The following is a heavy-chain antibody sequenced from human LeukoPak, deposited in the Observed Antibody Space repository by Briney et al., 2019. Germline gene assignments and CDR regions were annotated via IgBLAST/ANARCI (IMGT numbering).Heavy chain of an antibody. Sequence: GGSLRLSRAAAGFTFSSYGMQWVRQAPGSGLEWVTFIRNDGSNEYYADSVKGRFTISRDNSKNTLYLQMNSLSTKDTAVYFCARAGSFGGDDYWGQGTLVTVSS. J-gene: IGHJ4*02. D-gene: IGHD1-26*01. V-gene: IGHV3-30*02. CDR2: IRNDGSNE. CDR3: ARAGSFGGDDY. CDR1: GFTFSSYG.